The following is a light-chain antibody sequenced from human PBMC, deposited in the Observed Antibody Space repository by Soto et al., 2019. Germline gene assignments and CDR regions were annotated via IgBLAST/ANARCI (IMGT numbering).Light chain of an antibody. Sequence: QSVLTQPASVSGSPGQSITISCTGTSSDVGGYNYVSWYQQHPGKAPKLMIYEVSNRPSGVSNRFSGSKSGNTASLTISGLQAEDEADYYRSSYTSSSTCVFGTGTKVTVL. J-gene: IGLJ1*01. CDR2: EVS. CDR1: SSDVGGYNY. CDR3: SSYTSSSTCV. V-gene: IGLV2-14*01.